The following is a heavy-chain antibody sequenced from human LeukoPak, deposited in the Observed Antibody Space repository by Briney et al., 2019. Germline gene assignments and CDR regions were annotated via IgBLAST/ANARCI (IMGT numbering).Heavy chain of an antibody. D-gene: IGHD3-3*01. J-gene: IGHJ4*02. CDR2: ISGSGGST. CDR1: GFTFSSYA. CDR3: AKKAYYDFGSGYYPAYFDY. Sequence: GGSLRLSCAASGFTFSSYAMSWVRQAPGKGLEWVSAISGSGGSTYYADSVKGRFTISRDNSKNTLYLQMNSLRAEDTAVYYGAKKAYYDFGSGYYPAYFDYGAQGTLVPVPS. V-gene: IGHV3-23*01.